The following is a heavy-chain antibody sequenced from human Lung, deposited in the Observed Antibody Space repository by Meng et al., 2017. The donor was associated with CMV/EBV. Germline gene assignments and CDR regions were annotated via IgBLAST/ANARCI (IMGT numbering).Heavy chain of an antibody. CDR1: GYTFTSYY. Sequence: ASVKVSCKASGYTFTSYYMHWVRQAPGQGREWMGIINPSGGSTSYAQKFQGRVNMTRDTSTSTVYMELSSLRSEGTAVYYCARLGYYDSSPLGDYFDYWGQGTLVTVSS. V-gene: IGHV1-46*01. CDR2: INPSGGST. D-gene: IGHD3-22*01. J-gene: IGHJ4*02. CDR3: ARLGYYDSSPLGDYFDY.